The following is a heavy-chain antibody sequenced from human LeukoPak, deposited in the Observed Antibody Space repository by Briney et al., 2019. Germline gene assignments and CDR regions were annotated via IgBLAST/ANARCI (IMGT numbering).Heavy chain of an antibody. D-gene: IGHD3-3*01. CDR2: VYYTGNT. Sequence: SETLSLTCTVSGGSVTSGNYYWSWIRQSPGKGLEWIGYVYYTGNTNYNPSLKSRVTISMDKSKNQFSLKLNTVTAADTAVYYCASMYYDFWSGYYNGWFDPWGQGTLVTVSS. J-gene: IGHJ5*02. V-gene: IGHV4-61*01. CDR3: ASMYYDFWSGYYNGWFDP. CDR1: GGSVTSGNYY.